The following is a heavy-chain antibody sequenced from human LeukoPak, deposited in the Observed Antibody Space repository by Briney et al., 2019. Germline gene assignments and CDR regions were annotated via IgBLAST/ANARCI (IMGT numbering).Heavy chain of an antibody. V-gene: IGHV1-2*02. CDR1: GYTFTGYY. Sequence: ASVKVSCKASGYTFTGYYMHWVRQAPGQVLVWMGWINPNSGGTNYAQKFQGRVTMTRDTSISTAYMELSRLRSDDTAVYYRARVVVGATSREDYLDYWGQGTLVTVSS. J-gene: IGHJ4*02. D-gene: IGHD1-26*01. CDR3: ARVVVGATSREDYLDY. CDR2: INPNSGGT.